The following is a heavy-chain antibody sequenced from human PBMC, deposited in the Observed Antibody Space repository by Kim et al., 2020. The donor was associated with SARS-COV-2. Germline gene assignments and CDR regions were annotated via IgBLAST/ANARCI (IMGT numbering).Heavy chain of an antibody. CDR2: ISSSSSTI. D-gene: IGHD3-22*01. Sequence: GGSLRLSCAASGFTFSSYSMNWVRQAPGKGLEWVSYISSSSSTIYYADSVKGRFTISRDNAKNSLYLQMNSLRDEDTAVYYCARDPAPYYYDDDGVYWGQGTLVTVSS. CDR3: ARDPAPYYYDDDGVY. CDR1: GFTFSSYS. V-gene: IGHV3-48*02. J-gene: IGHJ4*02.